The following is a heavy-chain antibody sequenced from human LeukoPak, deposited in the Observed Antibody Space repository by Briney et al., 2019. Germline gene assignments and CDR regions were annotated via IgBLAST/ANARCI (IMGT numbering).Heavy chain of an antibody. CDR1: GVSISSSYSY. CDR2: NYYTGNT. V-gene: IGHV4-39*01. D-gene: IGHD3/OR15-3a*01. J-gene: IGHJ4*02. CDR3: ARQTGSGLFILP. Sequence: WETLSLTCTVSGVSISSSYSYWGWIRQPPGMGLEWIGSNYYTGNTYCNASLKSQVSISIDTSKNQFSLKLTSVTAADTAVYYCARQTGSGLFILPGGQGTLVTVSS.